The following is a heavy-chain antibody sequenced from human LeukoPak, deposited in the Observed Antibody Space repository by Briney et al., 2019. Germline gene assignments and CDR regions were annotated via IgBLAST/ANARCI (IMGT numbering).Heavy chain of an antibody. CDR2: TWYDGSNK. Sequence: GGSLRLSCTASGFTFSTYGMHWVRQAQGKGLEWVALTWYDGSNKNYADSVKGRFTISRDNSKNTLYQQMNSLRGEDTAVYYCARGGLTIAEATTSWYLDYWGQGILVTVSS. J-gene: IGHJ4*02. CDR3: ARGGLTIAEATTSWYLDY. V-gene: IGHV3-33*01. CDR1: GFTFSTYG. D-gene: IGHD1-26*01.